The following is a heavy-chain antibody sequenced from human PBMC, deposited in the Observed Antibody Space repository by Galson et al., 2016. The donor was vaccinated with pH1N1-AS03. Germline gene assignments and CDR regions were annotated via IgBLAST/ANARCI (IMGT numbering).Heavy chain of an antibody. CDR2: ISSAGKTT. Sequence: SLRLSCATSGFTISDYYMSWIRQTPGKGLEWIAYISSAGKTTYYGDSVKGRFTISRDNARNSLYLRMNRLRADDTAVYYCARDLLKYYIDSGSNAPGYWGLGTLVTVSS. D-gene: IGHD3-10*01. J-gene: IGHJ1*01. CDR1: GFTISDYY. V-gene: IGHV3-11*01. CDR3: ARDLLKYYIDSGSNAPGY.